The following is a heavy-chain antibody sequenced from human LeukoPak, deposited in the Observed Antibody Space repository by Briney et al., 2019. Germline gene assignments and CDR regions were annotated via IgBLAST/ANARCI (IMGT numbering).Heavy chain of an antibody. V-gene: IGHV4-34*01. J-gene: IGHJ4*02. D-gene: IGHD6-13*01. CDR1: GGSFSGYY. CDR2: INHSGST. Sequence: PSETLSLTCAVYGGSFSGYYWSWIRQPPGKGLEWIGEINHSGSTNYNPSLKSRVTISVDTSKNQFSLKLSSVTAADTAVYYCARPWYSSSWSPFDYWGQGTLATVSS. CDR3: ARPWYSSSWSPFDY.